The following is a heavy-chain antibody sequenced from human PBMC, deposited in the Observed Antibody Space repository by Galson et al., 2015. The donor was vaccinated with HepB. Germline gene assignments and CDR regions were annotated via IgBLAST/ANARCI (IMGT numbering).Heavy chain of an antibody. V-gene: IGHV3-11*01. CDR3: AREAGGDGYNRGLDAFDI. CDR2: ISSSGSTI. D-gene: IGHD5-24*01. Sequence: SLRLSCAASGFTFSDYYMSWIRQAPGKGLEWVSYISSSGSTIYYADSVKGRFTISRDNAKNSLYLQMNSLRAEDTAVYYCAREAGGDGYNRGLDAFDIWGQGTMVTVSS. J-gene: IGHJ3*02. CDR1: GFTFSDYY.